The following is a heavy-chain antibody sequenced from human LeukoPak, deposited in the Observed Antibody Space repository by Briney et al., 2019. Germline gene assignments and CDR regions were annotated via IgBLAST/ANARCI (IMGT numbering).Heavy chain of an antibody. Sequence: GGSLRLSCAASGFTFSSYWMSWVRQAPWKGLEWVANINQDGSEKYYVDSVKGRFTISRDNAKNTLYLQMNSLRAEGTAVYYCARESGIAAALDLWGQGTLVTVSS. V-gene: IGHV3-7*01. D-gene: IGHD6-13*01. CDR3: ARESGIAAALDL. J-gene: IGHJ5*02. CDR1: GFTFSSYW. CDR2: INQDGSEK.